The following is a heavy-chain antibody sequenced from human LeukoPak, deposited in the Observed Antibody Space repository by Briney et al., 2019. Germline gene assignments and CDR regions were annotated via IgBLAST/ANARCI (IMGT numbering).Heavy chain of an antibody. CDR1: GGSISSYY. J-gene: IGHJ4*02. CDR3: ARGGVPAAHWDY. V-gene: IGHV4-59*01. D-gene: IGHD2-2*01. CDR2: IYYSGST. Sequence: SSETLSLTCTVSGGSISSYYWSWIRQPPGKGLEWLGYIYYSGSTNYNPSLKSRVTISVDTSKNQFSLKLSSVTAADTAVYYCARGGVPAAHWDYWGQGTLATVSS.